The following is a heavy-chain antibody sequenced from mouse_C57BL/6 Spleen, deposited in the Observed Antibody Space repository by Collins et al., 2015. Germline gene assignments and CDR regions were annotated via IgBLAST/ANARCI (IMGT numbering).Heavy chain of an antibody. CDR2: INTYTGEP. V-gene: IGHV9-3-1*01. J-gene: IGHJ1*01. D-gene: IGHD1-1*01. CDR3: ARGGGSSPIWYFDV. CDR1: GYTFTNYG. Sequence: QIQLVQSGPELKKPGETVKISCKASGYTFTNYGMNWVKQAPGKGLKWIGWINTYTGEPTYVDDFKGRFAFSLETSASTAYLQINNLKNEDTATYFCARGGGSSPIWYFDVWGAGTTVTVSS.